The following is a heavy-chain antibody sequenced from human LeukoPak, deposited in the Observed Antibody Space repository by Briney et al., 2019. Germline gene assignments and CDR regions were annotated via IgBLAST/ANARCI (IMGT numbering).Heavy chain of an antibody. J-gene: IGHJ5*02. CDR2: IYYSGST. V-gene: IGHV4-59*01. Sequence: SGTLSLTCTVSGGSISSYYWSWIRQPPGKGLEWIGYIYYSGSTNYNPSLKSRVTISVDTSKKQFSLKLSSVIAADTAVYYCARESPAMINEGFDPWGQGTLVTVSS. CDR3: ARESPAMINEGFDP. D-gene: IGHD3-22*01. CDR1: GGSISSYY.